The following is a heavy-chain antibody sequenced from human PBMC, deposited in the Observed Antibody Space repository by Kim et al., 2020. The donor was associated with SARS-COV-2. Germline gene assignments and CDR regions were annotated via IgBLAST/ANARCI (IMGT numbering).Heavy chain of an antibody. Sequence: YSPSLKGRLTSTKDTSKNQVVLTMTNMDPVDTATYYCAHRRLPAGGAFDIWGQGTMVTVSS. J-gene: IGHJ3*02. CDR3: AHRRLPAGGAFDI. V-gene: IGHV2-5*01. D-gene: IGHD2-2*01.